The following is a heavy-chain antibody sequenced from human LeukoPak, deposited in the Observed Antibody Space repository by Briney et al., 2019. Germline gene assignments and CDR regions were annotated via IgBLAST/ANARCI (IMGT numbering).Heavy chain of an antibody. Sequence: GGSLRLSCAASGFTVSSNYMSWVRQAPGKGLEWVSSISSSSSYIYYADSVKGRFTISRDNAKNSLYLQMNSLRAEDTAVYYCARDPSDGYKDYWGQGTLVTVSS. CDR2: ISSSSSYI. D-gene: IGHD5-24*01. J-gene: IGHJ4*02. CDR1: GFTVSSNY. CDR3: ARDPSDGYKDY. V-gene: IGHV3-21*01.